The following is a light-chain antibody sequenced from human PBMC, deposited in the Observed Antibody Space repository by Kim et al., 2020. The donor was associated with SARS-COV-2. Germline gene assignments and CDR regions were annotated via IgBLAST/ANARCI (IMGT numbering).Light chain of an antibody. CDR1: SGNIASNY. CDR2: EHN. V-gene: IGLV6-57*01. Sequence: GTPVTTSCTRSSGNIASNYVQWCHQGPGSSPTIVMYEHNHGPSGVPGRFSGSIDSSSNSASLTISGLKTDDEDDYYCQSSDGHDRVFGGGTQLTVL. CDR3: QSSDGHDRV. J-gene: IGLJ3*02.